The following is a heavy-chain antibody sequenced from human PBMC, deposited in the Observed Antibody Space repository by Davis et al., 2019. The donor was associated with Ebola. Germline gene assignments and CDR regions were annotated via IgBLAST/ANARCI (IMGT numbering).Heavy chain of an antibody. V-gene: IGHV3-48*02. CDR3: ARSLGDIVLVPAALVPDY. CDR2: VSSGSTTL. Sequence: GESLKISCVASGFTFSRYDMNWVRQAPGKGLEWVSHVSSGSTTLKYGDSVKGRFTISRDNAKNYVYLQMNSLRDEDTAVYYCARSLGDIVLVPAALVPDYWGQGTLVTVSS. D-gene: IGHD2-2*01. CDR1: GFTFSRYD. J-gene: IGHJ4*02.